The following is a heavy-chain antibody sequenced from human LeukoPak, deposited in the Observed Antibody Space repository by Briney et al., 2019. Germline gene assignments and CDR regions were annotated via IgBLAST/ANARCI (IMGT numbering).Heavy chain of an antibody. V-gene: IGHV3-11*06. CDR3: ARDWSGTGEFDY. CDR1: GFTFSDYY. Sequence: GGSLRLSCAASGFTFSDYYMSWIRQAPGKGLEWVSYISSSSNYTNYADSVKGRFTISRDNAKNSLYLQMNSLRAEDTAVYYCARDWSGTGEFDYWGQGTLVTVSS. J-gene: IGHJ4*02. CDR2: ISSSSNYT. D-gene: IGHD7-27*01.